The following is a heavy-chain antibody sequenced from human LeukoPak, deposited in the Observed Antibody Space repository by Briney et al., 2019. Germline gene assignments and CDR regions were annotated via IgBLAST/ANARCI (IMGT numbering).Heavy chain of an antibody. CDR2: ISSNGGST. V-gene: IGHV3-64*01. CDR3: ARDKIRGSSWYGYLGY. Sequence: GGSLRLSCAASGFTFSSYAMHWVRQAPGKGLEYVSAISSNGGSTYYANSVKGRFTISRDNSKNTLYLQMGSLRAEDMAVHYCARDKIRGSSWYGYLGYWGQGTLVTVSS. D-gene: IGHD6-13*01. J-gene: IGHJ4*02. CDR1: GFTFSSYA.